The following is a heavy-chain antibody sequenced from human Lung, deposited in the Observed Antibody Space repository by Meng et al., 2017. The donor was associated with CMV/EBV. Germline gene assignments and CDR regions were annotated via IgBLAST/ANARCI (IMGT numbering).Heavy chain of an antibody. J-gene: IGHJ4*02. D-gene: IGHD2-21*01. V-gene: IGHV4-59*01. Sequence: HVQFRESGPGLVKPSETLSLTCTVSGGSINSYYWSWIRQPPGQGLEWLGYFYYRGNSNYNPSLKSRVTISVDTSKNLFSLNLTSVTAADAALYYCARGSYLAVEGWGLGTLVTVSS. CDR2: FYYRGNS. CDR3: ARGSYLAVEG. CDR1: GGSINSYY.